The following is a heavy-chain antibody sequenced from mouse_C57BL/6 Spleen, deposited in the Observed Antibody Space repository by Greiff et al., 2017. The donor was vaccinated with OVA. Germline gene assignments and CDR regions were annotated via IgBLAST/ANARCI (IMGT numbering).Heavy chain of an antibody. CDR1: GYTFTSYW. Sequence: QVQLKQPGAELVRPGSSVKLSCKASGYTFTSYWMHWVKQRPIQGLEWIGNIDPSDSETHYNQKFKDKATLTVDKSSSTAYMQLSSLTSEDSAVYYCARVDGYYDFDYWGQGTTLTVSS. J-gene: IGHJ2*01. V-gene: IGHV1-52*01. CDR3: ARVDGYYDFDY. CDR2: IDPSDSET. D-gene: IGHD2-3*01.